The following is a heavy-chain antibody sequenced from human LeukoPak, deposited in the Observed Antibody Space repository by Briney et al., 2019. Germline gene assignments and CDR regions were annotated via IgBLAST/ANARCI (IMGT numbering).Heavy chain of an antibody. CDR2: IYRSEDT. J-gene: IGHJ6*02. CDR1: GGSISSSDW. V-gene: IGHV4-4*02. Sequence: SETLSLTCAVSGGSISSSDWWSWVRQPPGGGLEWIGYIYRSEDTNCNPSLKSRVTMSLDMSKNQISLELTSVTAADTAMYYCSRGLVYSSGYDYGSDVWGQGTTVTVSS. D-gene: IGHD6-19*01. CDR3: SRGLVYSSGYDYGSDV.